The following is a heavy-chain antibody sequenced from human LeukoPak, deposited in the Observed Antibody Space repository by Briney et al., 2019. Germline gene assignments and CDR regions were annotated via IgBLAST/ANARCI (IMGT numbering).Heavy chain of an antibody. V-gene: IGHV1-18*01. J-gene: IGHJ4*02. D-gene: IGHD3-9*01. CDR3: ARVDILTGYYFFDY. CDR2: ISADNGNT. Sequence: EASVKVSCTASGYSFIKYGISWVRQAPGQGLEWMGWISADNGNTYYTQKFQGRVTFTTDTSTSTAYMELRSLRSDDTAVYYCARVDILTGYYFFDYWGQGTLVTVSS. CDR1: GYSFIKYG.